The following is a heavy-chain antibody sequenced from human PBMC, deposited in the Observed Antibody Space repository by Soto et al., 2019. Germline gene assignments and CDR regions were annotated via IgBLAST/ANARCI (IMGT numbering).Heavy chain of an antibody. CDR1: GFTFSNAW. J-gene: IGHJ4*02. Sequence: GSLRLSCAASGFTFSNAWMSWVRQAPGKGLEWVGRIKSKTDGGTTDYAAPVKGRFTISRDDSKNTLYLQMNSLKTEDTAVYYCTTDGDCGGDCPIDYWGQGTLVTVSS. CDR3: TTDGDCGGDCPIDY. D-gene: IGHD2-21*02. V-gene: IGHV3-15*01. CDR2: IKSKTDGGTT.